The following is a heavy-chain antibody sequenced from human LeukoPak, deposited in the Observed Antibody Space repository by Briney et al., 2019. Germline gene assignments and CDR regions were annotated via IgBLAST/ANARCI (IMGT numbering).Heavy chain of an antibody. D-gene: IGHD3-16*02. CDR2: INYDGSNK. Sequence: PGGSLRLSCAASGFTFSSYAMRWVRQAPGKGLEWVAAINYDGSNKYYADSVKGRFTISRDNSKNTLYLQMNSLRAEGTAVYYRAKDPYRAWRIVRLGELSLYFDYCGQGSLVSVSS. J-gene: IGHJ4*02. V-gene: IGHV3-30*04. CDR3: AKDPYRAWRIVRLGELSLYFDY. CDR1: GFTFSSYA.